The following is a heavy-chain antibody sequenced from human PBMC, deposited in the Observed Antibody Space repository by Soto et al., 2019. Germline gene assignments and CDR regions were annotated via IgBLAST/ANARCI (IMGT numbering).Heavy chain of an antibody. D-gene: IGHD5-18*01. Sequence: SGPTLVNPTQTLTLTCTFSGFSLSTSGMCVSWIRQPPGKALEWLARIDWDDDKYYSTSLKTRLTISKDTSKNQVVLTMTNMDPVDTATYYCARIQLNTAMAHQIGYWGQGTLVTVSS. V-gene: IGHV2-70*11. J-gene: IGHJ4*02. CDR2: IDWDDDK. CDR1: GFSLSTSGMC. CDR3: ARIQLNTAMAHQIGY.